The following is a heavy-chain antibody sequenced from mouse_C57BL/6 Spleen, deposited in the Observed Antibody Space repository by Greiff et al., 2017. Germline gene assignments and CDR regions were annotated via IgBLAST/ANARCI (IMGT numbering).Heavy chain of an antibody. Sequence: EVKLQESGGGLVKPGGSLKLSCAASGFTFSSYAMSWVRQTPEKRLEWVATISDGGSYTYYPDNVKGRSTLTRDNAKNNLYLQLSQLRTQDTAMYYGARRGNYGNCYGYFAVWGTGTTVTVSS. CDR2: ISDGGSYT. J-gene: IGHJ1*03. CDR1: GFTFSSYA. D-gene: IGHD2-1*01. CDR3: ARRGNYGNCYGYFAV. V-gene: IGHV5-4*03.